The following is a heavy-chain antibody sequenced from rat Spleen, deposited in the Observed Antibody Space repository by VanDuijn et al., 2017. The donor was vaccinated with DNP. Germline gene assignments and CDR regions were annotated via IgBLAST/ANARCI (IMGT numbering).Heavy chain of an antibody. V-gene: IGHV3-1*01. J-gene: IGHJ2*01. CDR1: GYSITSHY. D-gene: IGHD1-7*01. CDR2: INYSGRN. Sequence: EVQLQESGSGLVKPSQSLSLTCSVTGYSITSHYWGWIRKFPGNEMEWIGHINYSGRNSYNPSLKSRISITRDTSKNHFFLHLNSVTSEDTATYYCARWTRYFDYWGQGVMVTVSS. CDR3: ARWTRYFDY.